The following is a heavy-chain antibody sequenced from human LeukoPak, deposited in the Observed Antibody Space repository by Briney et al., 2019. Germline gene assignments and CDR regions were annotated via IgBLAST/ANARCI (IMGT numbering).Heavy chain of an antibody. CDR3: AKDAAATLQFDY. CDR2: ITGSGVTT. V-gene: IGHV3-23*01. D-gene: IGHD6-13*01. J-gene: IGHJ4*02. Sequence: GGSLRLSCAASGFTFTNYAMSWVRQAPGKGLEWVSAITGSGVTTYYADSVKGRFTISRDNSKNTLYLHMSSLRAEDTAVYYCAKDAAATLQFDYWGQGTLVTVSS. CDR1: GFTFTNYA.